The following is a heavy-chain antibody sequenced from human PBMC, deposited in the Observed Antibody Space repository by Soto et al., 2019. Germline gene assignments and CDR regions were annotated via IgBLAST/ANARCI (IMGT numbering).Heavy chain of an antibody. CDR1: GYTFTSYD. V-gene: IGHV1-8*01. CDR3: ARGRPVSHRALNWFDP. J-gene: IGHJ5*02. CDR2: MNPNSGNT. D-gene: IGHD3-16*01. Sequence: ASVKVSCKASGYTFTSYDINLVRQATGQGLEWMGWMNPNSGNTGYAQKFQGRVTMTRNTSISTAYMELSSLRSEDTAVYYCARGRPVSHRALNWFDPWGQGTLVTVSS.